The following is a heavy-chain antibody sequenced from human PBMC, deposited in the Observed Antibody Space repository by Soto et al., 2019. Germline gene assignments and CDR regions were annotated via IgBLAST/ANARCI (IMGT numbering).Heavy chain of an antibody. Sequence: EVQLVESGGGLVQPGGSLRLSCAASGFTFSSYWMSWVLQAPGKGLEWVANIKQDGSEKYYVDSVKGRFTISRDNAKNSLYLQMNSLRAEDTAVYYCARHDSSDAFDIWGQGTMVTVSS. J-gene: IGHJ3*02. CDR2: IKQDGSEK. D-gene: IGHD3-22*01. CDR1: GFTFSSYW. V-gene: IGHV3-7*01. CDR3: ARHDSSDAFDI.